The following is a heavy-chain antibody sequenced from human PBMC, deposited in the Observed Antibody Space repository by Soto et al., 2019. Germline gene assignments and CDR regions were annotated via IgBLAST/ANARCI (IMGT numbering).Heavy chain of an antibody. CDR1: GYTFTSYG. CDR2: ISAYNGNT. J-gene: IGHJ6*02. D-gene: IGHD6-6*01. V-gene: IGHV1-18*01. Sequence: GASVKVSCKASGYTFTSYGISWVRQAPGQGLEWMGWISAYNGNTNYAQKLQGRVTMTTDTSTSTAYMELRSLRSEDTAVYYCASCIAARLNGMDVWGQGTTVTVSS. CDR3: ASCIAARLNGMDV.